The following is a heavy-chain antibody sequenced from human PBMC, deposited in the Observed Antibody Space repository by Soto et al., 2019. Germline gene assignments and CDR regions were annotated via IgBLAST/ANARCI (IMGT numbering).Heavy chain of an antibody. Sequence: QVQLVESGGGVVQPGRSLRLSCAASGFTFSSYGMHWVRQAPGNGLKWVAVMLNDGYNKYYADSVKGRFTISRDFSKNPLFLKLISLGPEDAAVYYCAKEISVAGPSLDYLGQGTLVPVPS. J-gene: IGHJ4*02. CDR3: AKEISVAGPSLDY. V-gene: IGHV3-30*18. CDR2: MLNDGYNK. D-gene: IGHD6-19*01. CDR1: GFTFSSYG.